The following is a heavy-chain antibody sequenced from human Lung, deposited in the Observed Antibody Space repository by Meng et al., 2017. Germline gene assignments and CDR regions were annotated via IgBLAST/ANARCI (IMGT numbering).Heavy chain of an antibody. CDR3: SGHVDY. J-gene: IGHJ4*01. V-gene: IGHV3-15*01. CDR2: MKSNVDGGTV. Sequence: VELWEPGGGFVKPGGFLRLSLAASGFTFSNAWMTWVRQAPGKGLEWIGRMKSNVDGGTVDYAAAVKGRFFISRDDSENTFYLQMNSLKTEDTAVYYCSGHVDYWGHGTLVTVSS. CDR1: GFTFSNAW.